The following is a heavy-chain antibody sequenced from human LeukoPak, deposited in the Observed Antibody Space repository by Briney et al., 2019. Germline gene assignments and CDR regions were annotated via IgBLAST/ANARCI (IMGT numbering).Heavy chain of an antibody. J-gene: IGHJ4*02. D-gene: IGHD5-18*01. Sequence: PLASVKVSCKASGGTFSSYAISWVRQAPGQGLEWMGRIIPILGIANYAQKFQGRVTITADKSTSTAYMELSSLRSEDTAVYYCARGGTGAMVRFYFDYWGQGTLVTVSS. CDR1: GGTFSSYA. CDR3: ARGGTGAMVRFYFDY. V-gene: IGHV1-69*04. CDR2: IIPILGIA.